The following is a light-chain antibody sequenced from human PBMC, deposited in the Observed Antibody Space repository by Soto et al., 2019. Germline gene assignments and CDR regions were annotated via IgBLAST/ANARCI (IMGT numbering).Light chain of an antibody. CDR3: QQYNSYSPLT. CDR1: QGISGY. V-gene: IGKV1-5*01. CDR2: AAS. J-gene: IGKJ4*01. Sequence: DIHMTQSPSSLSASLGDRVTITCRASQGISGYLNWYQKKSGQAPRLLMYAASTMQSGVPSRFSGSGSGTEFTLTIRSLQPDDFATYYCQQYNSYSPLTFGGGTKVDIK.